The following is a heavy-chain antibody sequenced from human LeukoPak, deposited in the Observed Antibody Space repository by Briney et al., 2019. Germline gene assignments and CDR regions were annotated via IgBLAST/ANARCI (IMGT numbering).Heavy chain of an antibody. CDR3: ARSSLAYYYDSSGYYGDFHFDY. V-gene: IGHV1-18*01. Sequence: ASVKVSCKASGYTFTSYGISWVRQAPGQGLEWMGWISAYNGSTNYAQKLQGRVTMTTDTSTSTAYMELRSLRSDDTAVYYCARSSLAYYYDSSGYYGDFHFDYWGQGTLVTVSS. D-gene: IGHD3-22*01. CDR2: ISAYNGST. J-gene: IGHJ4*02. CDR1: GYTFTSYG.